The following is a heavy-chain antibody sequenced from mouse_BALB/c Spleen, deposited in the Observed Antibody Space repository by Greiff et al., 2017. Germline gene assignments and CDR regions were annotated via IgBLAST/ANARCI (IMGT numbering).Heavy chain of an antibody. J-gene: IGHJ4*01. Sequence: EVQLVESGAELVKPGASVKLSCTASGFNIKDTYMHWVKQRPEQGLEWIGRIDPANGNTKYDPKFQGKATITADTSSNTAYLQLSSLTSEDTAVYYCASSYYDYDDAMDYWGQGTSVTVSS. CDR1: GFNIKDTY. CDR3: ASSYYDYDDAMDY. D-gene: IGHD2-4*01. CDR2: IDPANGNT. V-gene: IGHV14-3*02.